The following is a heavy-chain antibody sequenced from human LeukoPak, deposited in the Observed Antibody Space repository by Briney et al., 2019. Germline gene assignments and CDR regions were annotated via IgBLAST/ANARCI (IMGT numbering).Heavy chain of an antibody. CDR1: GFTFSSHA. CDR2: ISYDGSIT. V-gene: IGHV3-30*04. D-gene: IGHD3-22*01. Sequence: GGSLRLSCAASGFTFSSHAMHWVRQAPGKGLEWVAFISYDGSITSHADSVKGRFTISRDNSKNTLFLQMSGLRAEDTAVYYCARAAYDSSGYLTLWGQGTLVTVSS. CDR3: ARAAYDSSGYLTL. J-gene: IGHJ4*02.